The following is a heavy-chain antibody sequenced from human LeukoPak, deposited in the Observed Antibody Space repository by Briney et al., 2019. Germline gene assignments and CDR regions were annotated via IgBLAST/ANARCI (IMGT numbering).Heavy chain of an antibody. CDR3: AKDLRESTGLDYDYGMDV. Sequence: GGSPRLSCAASGFTFSTYGLHWVRQAPGKGLEWVAVIKNDGSKKYYVDSVKGRFTISRDNSKNTLYLQMNSLRTEDMAVYYCAKDLRESTGLDYDYGMDVWGQGTTVIVSS. V-gene: IGHV3-30*18. CDR1: GFTFSTYG. J-gene: IGHJ6*02. D-gene: IGHD1-14*01. CDR2: IKNDGSKK.